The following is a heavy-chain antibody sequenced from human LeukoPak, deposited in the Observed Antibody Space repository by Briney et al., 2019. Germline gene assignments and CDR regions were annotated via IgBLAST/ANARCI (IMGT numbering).Heavy chain of an antibody. D-gene: IGHD4-11*01. CDR1: GFTFSSYS. J-gene: IGHJ5*02. Sequence: PGGSLRLSCAASGFTFSSYSMNWVRQAPGKGLEWVSSISSSSSYIYYADSVKGRFTISRDNAKNSLYLQMNSLRAEDTAVYNCAREMNDYSNYGRFDPWGQGTLVTVSS. CDR2: ISSSSSYI. V-gene: IGHV3-21*01. CDR3: AREMNDYSNYGRFDP.